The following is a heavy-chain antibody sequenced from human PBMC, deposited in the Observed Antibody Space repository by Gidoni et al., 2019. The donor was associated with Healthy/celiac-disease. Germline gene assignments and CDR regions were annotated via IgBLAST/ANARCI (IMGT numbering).Heavy chain of an antibody. CDR2: IYHCGST. D-gene: IGHD6-13*01. J-gene: IGHJ5*02. Sequence: QVQLQASGPGLVKPSGTLSLTCAVSGGSISSRNWWSWVRQPPGTGLEWIGEIYHCGSTNYTPSLKSRVTISVDKSKNQFSLKLSSVTAADTAGYYCARDLGGGIGSWYGIDPWGQGTLVTVSS. CDR1: GGSISSRNW. V-gene: IGHV4-4*02. CDR3: ARDLGGGIGSWYGIDP.